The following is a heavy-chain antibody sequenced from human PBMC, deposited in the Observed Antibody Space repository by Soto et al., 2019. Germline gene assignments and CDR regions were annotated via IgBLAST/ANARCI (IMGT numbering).Heavy chain of an antibody. V-gene: IGHV3-33*01. CDR1: GFTFSSYG. CDR2: IWYDGSNK. J-gene: IGHJ6*02. Sequence: PGGSLRHSCAASGFTFSSYGMHRVRQAPGKGLEWVAVIWYDGSNKYYADSVKGRFTISRDNSKNTLYLQMNSLRAEDTAVYYCARWSYYYDSSGYYRPADYYYGMDVWGQATTVTVPS. D-gene: IGHD3-22*01. CDR3: ARWSYYYDSSGYYRPADYYYGMDV.